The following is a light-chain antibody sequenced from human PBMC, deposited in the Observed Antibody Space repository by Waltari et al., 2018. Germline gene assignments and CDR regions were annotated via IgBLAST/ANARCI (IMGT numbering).Light chain of an antibody. V-gene: IGLV3-25*03. Sequence: SYELTQPPSVSVSPGQTARITCSGDALPNQYAHWYQQKPGQAPVVVISKDSARPSGSAERFSGSSSGTTVTLTISGVQAEDEADYYCQSADSSGKYVLFGGGTKLTVL. CDR2: KDS. CDR3: QSADSSGKYVL. CDR1: ALPNQY. J-gene: IGLJ3*02.